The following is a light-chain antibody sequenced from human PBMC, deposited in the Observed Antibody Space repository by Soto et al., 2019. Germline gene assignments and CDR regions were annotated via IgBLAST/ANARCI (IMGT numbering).Light chain of an antibody. CDR2: EVS. J-gene: IGLJ2*01. CDR1: SSDIGGYNY. V-gene: IGLV2-14*01. CDR3: SSYTSSSTLV. Sequence: QSALTQPASVSGSPGQSVTISCTGTSSDIGGYNYVSWYQHHPGKAPKLMIYEVSTRPSGVSNRFSGSKSGYTASLTISGLQAEDEADYYCSSYTSSSTLVFGGGTQLTVL.